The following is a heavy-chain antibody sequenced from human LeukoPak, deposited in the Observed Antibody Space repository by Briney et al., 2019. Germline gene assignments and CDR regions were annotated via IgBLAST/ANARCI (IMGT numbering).Heavy chain of an antibody. V-gene: IGHV4-30-2*01. CDR2: IYHSGST. J-gene: IGHJ3*02. D-gene: IGHD1-14*01. CDR1: GGSISSGGYS. CDR3: ARDNLTGGAFDI. Sequence: SQTLSLTCAVSGGSISSGGYSWSWIRQPPGKGLEWIGYIYHSGSTYYNPSLKSRVTISVDTSKNQFSLKLSSVTAADTAVYYCARDNLTGGAFDIWGQGTMVTVSS.